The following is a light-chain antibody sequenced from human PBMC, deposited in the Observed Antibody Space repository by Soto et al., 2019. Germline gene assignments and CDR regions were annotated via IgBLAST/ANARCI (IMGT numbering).Light chain of an antibody. Sequence: IVLTQSPGTMSLSPGERATLSCRASQSVSSSYLAWYQQKPGQAPMLLIYGASSRATGIPDRFIGGGSGTDFTLTISRLEPGDFAVYFCQQYGGFPITFGQGTRLET. J-gene: IGKJ5*01. V-gene: IGKV3-20*01. CDR1: QSVSSSY. CDR2: GAS. CDR3: QQYGGFPIT.